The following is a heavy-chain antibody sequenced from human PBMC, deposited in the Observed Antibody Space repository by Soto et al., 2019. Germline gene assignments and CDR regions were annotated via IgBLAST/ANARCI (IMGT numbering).Heavy chain of an antibody. V-gene: IGHV1-2*02. Sequence: ASVKVSCKASGYTFTVYYMHWVRQAPGQGLEWMGWINPKSGGTMYPQKFQGRVTMTWDTSVSTAYMALTRLRSDDTAVYYCARDLAKGGGSAGFDYWGQGTLVTVSS. J-gene: IGHJ4*02. CDR2: INPKSGGT. CDR1: GYTFTVYY. CDR3: ARDLAKGGGSAGFDY. D-gene: IGHD1-26*01.